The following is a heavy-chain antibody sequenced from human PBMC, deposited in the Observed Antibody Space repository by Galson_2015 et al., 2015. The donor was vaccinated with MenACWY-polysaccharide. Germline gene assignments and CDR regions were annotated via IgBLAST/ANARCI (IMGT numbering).Heavy chain of an antibody. D-gene: IGHD4/OR15-4a*01. V-gene: IGHV3-48*03. CDR2: ISTSGITI. CDR1: GFTFDNYH. CDR3: ARDRRCYDALDI. J-gene: IGHJ3*02. Sequence: SLRLSCAASGFTFDNYHMNWVRQAPGKGLEWVSYISTSGITIYYADSVRGRFTISRDNAKNSLYLQMNSLRAEDTALYFCARDRRCYDALDIWGQGTMVTVSS.